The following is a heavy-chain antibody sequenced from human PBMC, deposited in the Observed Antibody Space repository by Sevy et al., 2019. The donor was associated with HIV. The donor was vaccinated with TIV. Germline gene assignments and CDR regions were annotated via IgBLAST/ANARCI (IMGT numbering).Heavy chain of an antibody. J-gene: IGHJ4*02. CDR3: AKDRVSGTYYTGDFDY. Sequence: GGSLRLSCAASGFTFSTYAMTWVRQAPGKGLEWVSVISLSGGDTYYTDSVKGRFTISRDNSKNTLYLQMYSLRAEDTAVYYCAKDRVSGTYYTGDFDYWGQGTLVTVSS. V-gene: IGHV3-23*01. CDR1: GFTFSTYA. D-gene: IGHD3-10*01. CDR2: ISLSGGDT.